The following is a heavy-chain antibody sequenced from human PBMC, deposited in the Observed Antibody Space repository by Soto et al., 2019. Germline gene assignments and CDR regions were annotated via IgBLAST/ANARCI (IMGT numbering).Heavy chain of an antibody. V-gene: IGHV1-69*12. CDR3: ARDPLEDLILRFVYGMDV. CDR1: GGTFSSYA. D-gene: IGHD3-3*01. J-gene: IGHJ6*02. Sequence: QVQLVQSGAEVKKPGSSVKVSCKASGGTFSSYAISWVRQAPGQGLEWMGGIIPIFGTANYAQKFQGRVTITADESTSTAYMELSSLRSEDTAVYYCARDPLEDLILRFVYGMDVWGQGTTVTVSS. CDR2: IIPIFGTA.